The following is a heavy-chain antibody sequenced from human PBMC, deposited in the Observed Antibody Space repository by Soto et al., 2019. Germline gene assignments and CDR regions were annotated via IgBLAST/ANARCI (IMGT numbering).Heavy chain of an antibody. V-gene: IGHV4-30-4*07. CDR3: ARGNSFGSGIGYSDH. CDR2: IYYSGST. CDR1: GCCISSGGYS. Sequence: PSETLSLTCAVSGCCISSGGYSWSWIKKPPGKGLEWIGYIYYSGSTKYNPSLKSRVTISVDTSKNQFSLKLRSVTAADTAIYYCARGNSFGSGIGYSDHWGQGAQVTVSS. J-gene: IGHJ4*02. D-gene: IGHD3-10*01.